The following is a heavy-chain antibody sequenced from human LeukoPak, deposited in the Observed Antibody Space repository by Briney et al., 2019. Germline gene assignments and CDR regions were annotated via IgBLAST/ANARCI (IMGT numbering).Heavy chain of an antibody. CDR1: GFTFSRYA. CDR3: AKNPSSDYYDSSGYLYYFDH. CDR2: VSGSGGST. V-gene: IGHV3-23*01. D-gene: IGHD3-22*01. Sequence: GGSLRLSCADSGFTFSRYAINWVRQAPGKGLEWVSAVSGSGGSTYSADSVKGRFTISRDNSKNTLYLEMDSLRAEDTAVYYCAKNPSSDYYDSSGYLYYFDHWGQGTLVTVSS. J-gene: IGHJ4*02.